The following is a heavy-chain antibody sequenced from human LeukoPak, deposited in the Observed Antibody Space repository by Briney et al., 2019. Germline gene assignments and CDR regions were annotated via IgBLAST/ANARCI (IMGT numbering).Heavy chain of an antibody. J-gene: IGHJ6*03. V-gene: IGHV3-53*01. D-gene: IGHD4-17*01. CDR3: ARNIHDYVLTRYYYYMDV. Sequence: PGGSLRLSCAASGLIVSGNYMSWVRKAPGKGLEWVSIIYSDGFTYYADSVKGRFTISRDSSKNTLYLQMDSLRAEDTAVYYCARNIHDYVLTRYYYYMDVWGKGTTVTVSS. CDR1: GLIVSGNY. CDR2: IYSDGFT.